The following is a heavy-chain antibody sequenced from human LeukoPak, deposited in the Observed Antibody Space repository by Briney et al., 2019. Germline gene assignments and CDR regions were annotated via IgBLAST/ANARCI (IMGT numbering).Heavy chain of an antibody. CDR2: IYYSGST. CDR1: GDSISSYY. J-gene: IGHJ4*02. D-gene: IGHD4-17*01. Sequence: SETLSLTCTVSGDSISSYYWSWIRQPPGKELEWIGYIYYSGSTNYSPSLKSRVTISVDTSKNQFSLKLSSVTAADTAGYYCARSLYGGNSGSLDYWGQGTLVTVSS. V-gene: IGHV4-59*01. CDR3: ARSLYGGNSGSLDY.